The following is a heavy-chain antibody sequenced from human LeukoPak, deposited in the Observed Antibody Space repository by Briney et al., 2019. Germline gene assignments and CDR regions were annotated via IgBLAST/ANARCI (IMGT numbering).Heavy chain of an antibody. CDR3: AKDLRQGDGYWEIDY. J-gene: IGHJ4*02. CDR1: GFTFSIYA. D-gene: IGHD5-24*01. V-gene: IGHV3-23*01. Sequence: GGSLTLSCAASGFTFSIYALSWVRQAPGKGLEWVSGIVGDGTTYYADSVKGRFIVSRDQSKNTVFLRMNSLRAEDTATYYCAKDLRQGDGYWEIDYWGQGALVTVSS. CDR2: IVGDGTT.